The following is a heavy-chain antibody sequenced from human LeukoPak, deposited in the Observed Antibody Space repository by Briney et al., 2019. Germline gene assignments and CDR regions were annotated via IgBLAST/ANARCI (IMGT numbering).Heavy chain of an antibody. CDR1: GGSISSGGYY. D-gene: IGHD6-13*01. Sequence: SETLSLTCTVSGGSISSGGYYWSWIRQHPGKGLEWIGYIYYSGSTYYNPSLKSRVTISVDTSKNQFSLKLSSVTAADTAVYYCARDYTIHSSSWYHWFDPGGQGTLVTVSS. CDR2: IYYSGST. V-gene: IGHV4-31*03. CDR3: ARDYTIHSSSWYHWFDP. J-gene: IGHJ5*02.